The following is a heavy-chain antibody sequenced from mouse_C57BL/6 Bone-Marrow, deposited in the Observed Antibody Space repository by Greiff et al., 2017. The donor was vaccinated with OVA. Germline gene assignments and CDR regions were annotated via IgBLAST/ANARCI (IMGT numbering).Heavy chain of an antibody. J-gene: IGHJ4*01. CDR1: GYTFTSYW. Sequence: QVQLQQPGAELVMPGASVKLSCKASGYTFTSYWMHWVKQRPGQGLAWIGEIDPSDSYTNYNQKFKGKSTLTVDNSSSTAYMQLSSLRSEDSAVYFCARVEYGNYVVDYYAMDYWGQGTSVTVSA. V-gene: IGHV1-69*01. CDR3: ARVEYGNYVVDYYAMDY. D-gene: IGHD2-1*01. CDR2: IDPSDSYT.